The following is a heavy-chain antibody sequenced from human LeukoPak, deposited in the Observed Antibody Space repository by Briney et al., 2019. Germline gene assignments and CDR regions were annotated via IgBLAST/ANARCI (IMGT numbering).Heavy chain of an antibody. D-gene: IGHD3-10*01. J-gene: IGHJ4*02. CDR3: ARDFYGSAPDY. CDR1: GGSFRGYY. V-gene: IGHV4-34*01. CDR2: INHSGST. Sequence: SETLSLTCAVYGGSFRGYYWSWIRQPPGKGLEWIGEINHSGSTIYNPSLQSRVTISVDTSKNHLSLKLNSVTAADTAVYYCARDFYGSAPDYWGQGTLVTVSS.